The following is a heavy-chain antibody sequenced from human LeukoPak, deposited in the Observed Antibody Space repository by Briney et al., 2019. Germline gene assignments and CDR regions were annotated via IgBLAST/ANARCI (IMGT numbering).Heavy chain of an antibody. CDR3: ARDYQHDY. CDR1: GYTFTNYA. V-gene: IGHV1-3*01. J-gene: IGHJ4*02. CDR2: ISAGNGNT. Sequence: AASVNVSCKASGYTFTNYAMHWVRQAPGQRLEWMGWISAGNGNTKYSQKFQGRVSITRDTSASTAYMELSSLRSEDTAVYYCARDYQHDYWGQGTLVTVSS.